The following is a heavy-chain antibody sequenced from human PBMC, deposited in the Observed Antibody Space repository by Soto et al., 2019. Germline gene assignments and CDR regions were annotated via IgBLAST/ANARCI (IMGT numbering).Heavy chain of an antibody. CDR2: IYYSGST. Sequence: QVQLQESGPGLVKPSQTLSLTCTVSGGSISSGGYYWSWIRQHPGKGLEWIGYIYYSGSTYYNPSLNGRVTTTLAXSXHQFSLKLSSVTAADTAVYYCARELRFGEDYYGMDVWGQGTTVTVSS. D-gene: IGHD3-10*01. J-gene: IGHJ6*02. CDR1: GGSISSGGYY. V-gene: IGHV4-31*03. CDR3: ARELRFGEDYYGMDV.